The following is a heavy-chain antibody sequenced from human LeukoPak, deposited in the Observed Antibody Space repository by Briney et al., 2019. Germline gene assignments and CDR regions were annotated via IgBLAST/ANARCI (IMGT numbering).Heavy chain of an antibody. J-gene: IGHJ4*02. V-gene: IGHV3-23*01. CDR2: ISGSGGST. Sequence: GGSLRLSCAASGFTFSICAMSWVHQAPGKGLEWVSTISGSGGSTYYPDSVKGRFTISRDNSKNTLFLQMNSLRAEDTAIYYCAKAGSSGWSSSGGDYWGQGSLVTVSS. D-gene: IGHD6-19*01. CDR1: GFTFSICA. CDR3: AKAGSSGWSSSGGDY.